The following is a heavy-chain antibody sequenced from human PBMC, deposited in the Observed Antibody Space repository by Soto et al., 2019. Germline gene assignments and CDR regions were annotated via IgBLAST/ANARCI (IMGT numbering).Heavy chain of an antibody. D-gene: IGHD3-3*01. V-gene: IGHV4-4*02. CDR2: IYHSGST. CDR1: GGSISSSNW. CDR3: ARDGIITIFGVVIIRSGMDV. Sequence: SETLSLTCAVSGGSISSSNWWRRVRQPPGKGLEWIGEIYHSGSTNYNPSLKSRVTISVDKSKNQFSLKLSSVTAADTAVYYCARDGIITIFGVVIIRSGMDVWGQGTTVTSP. J-gene: IGHJ6*02.